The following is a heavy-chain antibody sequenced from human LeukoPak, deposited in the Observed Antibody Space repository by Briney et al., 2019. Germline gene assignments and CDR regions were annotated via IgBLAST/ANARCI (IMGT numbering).Heavy chain of an antibody. CDR3: ASTNDYSKRLAPHY. CDR1: GGTFSSYA. J-gene: IGHJ4*02. D-gene: IGHD4-11*01. CDR2: IIPIFGTA. V-gene: IGHV1-69*13. Sequence: ASVKVSCKASGGTFSSYAISWVRQAPGQGLEWMGGIIPIFGTANYAQKFQGRVTITADESTSTAYMELSSLRSEDTAVYYCASTNDYSKRLAPHYWGQGTLVTVSS.